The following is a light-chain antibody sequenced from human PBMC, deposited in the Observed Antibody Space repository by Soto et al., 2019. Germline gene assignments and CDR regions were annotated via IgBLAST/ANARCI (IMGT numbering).Light chain of an antibody. CDR2: AAS. CDR3: QQSYSTPKWT. CDR1: QSISSY. V-gene: IGKV1-39*01. Sequence: DLQMTQSPSPLSASVGDRVTITCRASQSISSYLNWYQQKPGNAPKLLIYAASSLQSGVPSRFSGSGSGTDFTLTISSLQPEDFATYYCQQSYSTPKWTFGQGTKVDIK. J-gene: IGKJ1*01.